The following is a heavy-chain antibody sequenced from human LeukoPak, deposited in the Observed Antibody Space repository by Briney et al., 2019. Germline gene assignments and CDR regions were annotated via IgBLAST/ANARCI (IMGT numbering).Heavy chain of an antibody. D-gene: IGHD1-26*01. CDR3: AKPPENVVGTSPFYFDS. Sequence: SGGSLRLSCAASGFTFSNSAMSWVRQAPGKGPEWVAVIRSSGRTTDYADSVKGRFTISRDNSNNTLFLQMIRLRAEDTAVYYCAKPPENVVGTSPFYFDSWGQGTLVTVSS. CDR2: IRSSGRTT. V-gene: IGHV3-23*01. CDR1: GFTFSNSA. J-gene: IGHJ4*02.